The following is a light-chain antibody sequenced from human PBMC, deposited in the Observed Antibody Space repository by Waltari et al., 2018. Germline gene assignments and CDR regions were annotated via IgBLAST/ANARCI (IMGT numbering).Light chain of an antibody. CDR1: STNIGSNT. J-gene: IGLJ2*01. V-gene: IGLV1-44*01. CDR3: AAWDDSLNGPV. CDR2: SNN. Sequence: QSVLTQPPSAPGTPGQRVTISCSGSSTNIGSNTVNWYQQLPGTAPKLLIYSNNQRPSGVPARFSGYKSGTSASLAISGLQSEDEADYYCAAWDDSLNGPVFGGGTKLTVL.